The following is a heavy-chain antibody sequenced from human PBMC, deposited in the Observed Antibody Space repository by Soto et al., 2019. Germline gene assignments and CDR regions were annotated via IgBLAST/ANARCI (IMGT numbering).Heavy chain of an antibody. J-gene: IGHJ2*01. V-gene: IGHV5-51*01. CDR1: GYSFTSYW. Sequence: LEESLTSSCKGSGYSFTSYWIVWVLQMPGKGLEWMGIIYPGDSDTRYSPSFQGQVTISADKSISTAYLQWSSLKASDTAMYYCARRGDGYNYYWYFDLWGRGTMVTVSS. CDR2: IYPGDSDT. CDR3: ARRGDGYNYYWYFDL. D-gene: IGHD1-1*01.